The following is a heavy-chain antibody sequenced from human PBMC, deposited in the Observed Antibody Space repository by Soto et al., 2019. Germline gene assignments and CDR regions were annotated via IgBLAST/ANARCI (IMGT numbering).Heavy chain of an antibody. D-gene: IGHD5-18*01. CDR1: GGSISSYY. Sequence: SETLSLTCTVSGGSISSYYWSWIRQPPGKGLEWIGYIYYSGSTNYNPSLKSRVTISVDTSKNQFSLKLSSVTAADTAVYYCAGGYGGNFDYWGQGTLVNVSS. CDR2: IYYSGST. J-gene: IGHJ4*02. V-gene: IGHV4-59*01. CDR3: AGGYGGNFDY.